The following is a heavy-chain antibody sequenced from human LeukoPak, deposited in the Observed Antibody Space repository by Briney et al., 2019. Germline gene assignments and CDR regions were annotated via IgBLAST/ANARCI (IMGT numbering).Heavy chain of an antibody. CDR3: ARDCTNGVCSGTFDY. V-gene: IGHV3-21*01. D-gene: IGHD2-8*01. Sequence: GGSLRLSCAASGFTFSSYSMNWVRQAPGKGLEWVPSISSSSSYIYYADSVKGRFTISRDNAKNSLYLQMNSLRAEDTAVYYCARDCTNGVCSGTFDYWGQGTLVTVSS. CDR2: ISSSSSYI. CDR1: GFTFSSYS. J-gene: IGHJ4*02.